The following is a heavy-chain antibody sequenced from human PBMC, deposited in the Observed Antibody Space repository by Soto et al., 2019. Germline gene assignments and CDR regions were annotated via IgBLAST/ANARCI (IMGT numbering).Heavy chain of an antibody. V-gene: IGHV3-23*01. CDR2: ISGSGIST. CDR3: SKEPVGPNWYFDL. CDR1: GFTFRSYA. J-gene: IGHJ2*01. Sequence: GGSLRLSCAVSGFTFRSYAMSWVRQAPGKGLECVSGISGSGISTHYADSVKGRFTVSRDNSNNTLYLQMNSLRAEDTAVYNCSKEPVGPNWYFDLWGRGTLVTGSS.